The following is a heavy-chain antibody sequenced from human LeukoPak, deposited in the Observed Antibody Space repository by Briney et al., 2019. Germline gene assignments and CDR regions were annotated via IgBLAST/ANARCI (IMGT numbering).Heavy chain of an antibody. V-gene: IGHV3-23*01. D-gene: IGHD6-19*01. CDR2: ISGSGGST. Sequence: PGASLRLSCAASGFTFSSYTISWVRQAPGKGLEWVSAISGSGGSTYYADSVKGRFTISRDNSKNTLYLQMNSLRAEDTAVYYCAKALIAVAGTPGDYWGQGTLVTVSS. CDR3: AKALIAVAGTPGDY. CDR1: GFTFSSYT. J-gene: IGHJ4*02.